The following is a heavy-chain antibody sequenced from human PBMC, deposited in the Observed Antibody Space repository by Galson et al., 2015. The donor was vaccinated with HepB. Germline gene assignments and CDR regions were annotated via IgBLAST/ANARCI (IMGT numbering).Heavy chain of an antibody. CDR2: ITSSGSDK. J-gene: IGHJ4*02. V-gene: IGHV3-21*01. D-gene: IGHD7-27*01. CDR1: GFTFSSYA. CDR3: AREATGEVFDY. Sequence: SLRLSCAASGFTFSSYAMNWVRQAPGKGLEWVSSITSSGSDKYYADSVKGRFTISRDNAKNSLYLQMNSLRAEDTAVYYCAREATGEVFDYWGQGTLVTVSP.